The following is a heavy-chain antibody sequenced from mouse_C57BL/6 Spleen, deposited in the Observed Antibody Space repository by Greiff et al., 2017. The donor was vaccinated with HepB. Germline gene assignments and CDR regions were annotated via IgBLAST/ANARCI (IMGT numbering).Heavy chain of an antibody. V-gene: IGHV1-64*01. J-gene: IGHJ4*01. CDR2: IHPNSGST. CDR1: GYTFTSYW. D-gene: IGHD4-1*01. Sequence: QVQLQQPGAELVKPGASVKLSCKASGYTFTSYWMHWVKQRPGQGLEWIGMIHPNSGSTNYNEKFKSKATLTVDKSSSTAYMLLSSLTSEDSAVYYCARGDWDAMDYWGQGTSVTVSS. CDR3: ARGDWDAMDY.